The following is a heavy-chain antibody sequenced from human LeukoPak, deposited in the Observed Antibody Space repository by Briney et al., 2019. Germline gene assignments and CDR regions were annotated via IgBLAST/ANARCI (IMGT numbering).Heavy chain of an antibody. CDR1: GYTFTSYY. CDR2: INPSGGGT. D-gene: IGHD3-10*01. CDR3: ATERMGRGVIRYYYYGMDV. Sequence: ASVKVSCKASGYTFTSYYMHWVRQAPGQGLEWMGVINPSGGGTSYTQKFQGRVTMTRDTSTSTVYMELRSLRSEDTAVYYCATERMGRGVIRYYYYGMDVWGQGTTVTVSS. V-gene: IGHV1-46*01. J-gene: IGHJ6*02.